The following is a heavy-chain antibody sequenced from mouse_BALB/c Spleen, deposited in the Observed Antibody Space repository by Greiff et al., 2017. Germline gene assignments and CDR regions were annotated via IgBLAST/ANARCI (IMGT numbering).Heavy chain of an antibody. CDR3: ARPGKGYAMDY. J-gene: IGHJ4*01. Sequence: DVMLVESGGGLVKPGGSLKLSCAASGFTFSSYAMSWVRQTPEKRLEWVATISSGGSYTYYPDSVKGRFTISRDNAKNTLYLQMSSLRSEDTAMYYCARPGKGYAMDYWGQGTSVTVSS. V-gene: IGHV5-9-1*01. CDR1: GFTFSSYA. D-gene: IGHD2-1*01. CDR2: ISSGGSYT.